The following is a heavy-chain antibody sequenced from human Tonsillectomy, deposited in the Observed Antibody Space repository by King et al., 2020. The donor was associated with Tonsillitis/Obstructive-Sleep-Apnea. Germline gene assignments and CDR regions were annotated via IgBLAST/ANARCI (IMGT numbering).Heavy chain of an antibody. Sequence: VQLVESGAEVKKPGASVKVSCKASGYTFTSYYMHWVRQAPGQGLEWMGIINPSGGSTSYAQKFQGRVTMTRDTSTSTVYMELSSLRSEDTAVSYCARDSYVATVGVAYMDVWGKGTTVTVSS. J-gene: IGHJ6*03. V-gene: IGHV1-46*01. CDR1: GYTFTSYY. CDR3: ARDSYVATVGVAYMDV. CDR2: INPSGGST. D-gene: IGHD5-12*01.